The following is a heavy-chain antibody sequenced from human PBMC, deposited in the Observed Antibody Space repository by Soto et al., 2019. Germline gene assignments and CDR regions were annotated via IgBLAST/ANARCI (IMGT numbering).Heavy chain of an antibody. V-gene: IGHV4-59*08. Sequence: SETLSPTRTVSGGSISSYYWSWIRQPPGKGLEWIGYIYYSGSTNYNPSLKSRVTISVDTSKNQFSLKLNSMTAADTAVYYCARHNYGSGSTYFDYWGQGTLVTVSS. CDR1: GGSISSYY. D-gene: IGHD3-10*01. CDR2: IYYSGST. CDR3: ARHNYGSGSTYFDY. J-gene: IGHJ4*02.